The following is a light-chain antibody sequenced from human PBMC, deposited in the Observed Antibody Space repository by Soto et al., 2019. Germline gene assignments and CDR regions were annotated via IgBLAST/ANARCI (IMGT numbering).Light chain of an antibody. V-gene: IGKV1-33*01. Sequence: IQMTQSPSSLSASVGDRVTITFQASQDISNYLNWYQQKPGKAPKLLIYDASNLETGVPSRFSGSGSGTDFTFTISSLQPEDIGIYYCQQYDNLSITFGQGTRLEIK. J-gene: IGKJ5*01. CDR2: DAS. CDR3: QQYDNLSIT. CDR1: QDISNY.